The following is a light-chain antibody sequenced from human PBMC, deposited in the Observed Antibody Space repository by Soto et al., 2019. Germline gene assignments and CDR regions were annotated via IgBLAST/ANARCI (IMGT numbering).Light chain of an antibody. V-gene: IGKV3-20*01. CDR2: GAS. Sequence: EDVLTQSPGTLSLSPGERATLSCRASQSISSTYLAWYQQKPGQAPRLRIYGASSRATGVPDMFSGSGSGTDFTLTISRLEPEDFAVYYCQHYGSSTGTFGQGTKVEI. J-gene: IGKJ1*01. CDR1: QSISSTY. CDR3: QHYGSSTGT.